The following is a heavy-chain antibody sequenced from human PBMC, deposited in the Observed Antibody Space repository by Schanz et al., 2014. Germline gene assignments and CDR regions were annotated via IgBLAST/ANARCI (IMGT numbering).Heavy chain of an antibody. CDR3: ARTASHDVWRGYIPHYAFDL. J-gene: IGHJ3*01. CDR2: INPNSGGA. CDR1: AYTFTAYY. V-gene: IGHV1-2*06. Sequence: QVLLVQSGAEVKEPGASVKVSCKASAYTFTAYYMHWVRQAPGQGLEWMGRINPNSGGAKYAQKYTGRVTRTSDKSITTVYMEVNSLTSDDTAVFYCARTASHDVWRGYIPHYAFDLWGQGTVVIVSS. D-gene: IGHD3-3*01.